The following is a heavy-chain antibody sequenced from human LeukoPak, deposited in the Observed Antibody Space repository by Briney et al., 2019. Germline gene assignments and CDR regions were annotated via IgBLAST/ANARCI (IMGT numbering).Heavy chain of an antibody. J-gene: IGHJ3*02. Sequence: GRSLRLSCAASGFIFDDYAMHCVRQAPGKGLEWVSLISGDGGRTYYTDSVKGRFTISRDNSKHSLYLQMNSLRTEDTALYYCTKNGGYSDAFDIWGQGTMVTVSS. CDR1: GFIFDDYA. D-gene: IGHD3-10*01. CDR2: ISGDGGRT. V-gene: IGHV3-43*02. CDR3: TKNGGYSDAFDI.